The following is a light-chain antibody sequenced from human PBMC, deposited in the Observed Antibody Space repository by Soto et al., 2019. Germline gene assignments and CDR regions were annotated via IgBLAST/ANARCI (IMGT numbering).Light chain of an antibody. J-gene: IGKJ1*01. CDR3: QQYGSSGT. Sequence: EIVWTQSPGTLSLSPGERATLSCRASQSVSSSYLAWYQQKPGQAPRLLIYGASSRATGIPDRFSGSGSGTDFTLTISRLEPEDFAVYYCQQYGSSGTFGQGTKV. V-gene: IGKV3-20*01. CDR1: QSVSSSY. CDR2: GAS.